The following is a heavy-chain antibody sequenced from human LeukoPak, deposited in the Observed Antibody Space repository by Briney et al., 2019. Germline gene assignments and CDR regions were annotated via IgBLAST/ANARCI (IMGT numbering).Heavy chain of an antibody. CDR2: IIPIFGTA. V-gene: IGHV1-69*13. CDR1: GGTFSSYA. CDR3: ARDLYDFWSGYPVGQSKFDP. J-gene: IGHJ5*02. D-gene: IGHD3-3*01. Sequence: ASVKVSCKASGGTFSSYAISWVRQAPGQGLEWMGGIIPIFGTANYAQKFQGRVTITADESTSTAYMELRSLRSDDTAVYYCARDLYDFWSGYPVGQSKFDPWGQGTLVTVSS.